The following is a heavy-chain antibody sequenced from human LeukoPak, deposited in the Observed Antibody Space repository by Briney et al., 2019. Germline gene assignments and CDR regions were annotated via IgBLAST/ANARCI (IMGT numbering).Heavy chain of an antibody. Sequence: GGCLRLSCAASGFTFSSYAMHWVRQAPGKGVEWVAVISYDGGNKYYGDSVKGPFTISRDNSKNTMYMQINSLRAEDTAVYYCARAGGGPTTLYWYFDIWGRGTLVTVSS. CDR3: ARAGGGPTTLYWYFDI. J-gene: IGHJ2*01. CDR2: ISYDGGNK. CDR1: GFTFSSYA. D-gene: IGHD1-7*01. V-gene: IGHV3-30*04.